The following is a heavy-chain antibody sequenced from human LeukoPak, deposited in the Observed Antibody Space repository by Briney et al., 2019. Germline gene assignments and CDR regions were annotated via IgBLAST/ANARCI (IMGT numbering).Heavy chain of an antibody. CDR3: ARRASGEWCDY. V-gene: IGHV3-7*01. Sequence: GGSLRLSCAASGFTFENYWMNWVRQAPGKGLEWVASIKRDGSEKYYVDSVKGRFTISRDNAKNSLCLQMNSLRAEDTAVYYCARRASGEWCDYWGQGTLVTVSS. D-gene: IGHD2-8*01. CDR1: GFTFENYW. J-gene: IGHJ4*02. CDR2: IKRDGSEK.